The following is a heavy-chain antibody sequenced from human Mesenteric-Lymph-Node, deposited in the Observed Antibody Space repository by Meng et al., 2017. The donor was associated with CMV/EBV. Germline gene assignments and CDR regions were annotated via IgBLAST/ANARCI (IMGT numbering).Heavy chain of an antibody. J-gene: IGHJ6*02. D-gene: IGHD3-3*01. V-gene: IGHV1-18*01. Sequence: ASVKVSCKASGYTFTSYGISWVRQAPGQGLEWMGWISAYNGNTNYAQKLQGRVTMTTDTSTSTAYMELRSLRSDDTAVYYCARGPRNYDFWGGYLIGLGVEDYLYYGMDVWGQGTTVTVSS. CDR3: ARGPRNYDFWGGYLIGLGVEDYLYYGMDV. CDR2: ISAYNGNT. CDR1: GYTFTSYG.